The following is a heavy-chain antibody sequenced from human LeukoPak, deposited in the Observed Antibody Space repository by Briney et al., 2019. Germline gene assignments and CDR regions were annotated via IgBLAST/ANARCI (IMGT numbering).Heavy chain of an antibody. V-gene: IGHV4-34*01. CDR2: INLSGST. CDR3: ARESLVVRKVVYYYYGMDV. J-gene: IGHJ6*02. D-gene: IGHD2-15*01. Sequence: SETLSVTCAVHGGSFCGYYWSSICPRLRKGLGWIGEINLSGSTNYNPSLKSRVTISVDTSKNQFSLKLSSVTAADTAVYYCARESLVVRKVVYYYYGMDVWGQGTTVTVSS. CDR1: GGSFCGYY.